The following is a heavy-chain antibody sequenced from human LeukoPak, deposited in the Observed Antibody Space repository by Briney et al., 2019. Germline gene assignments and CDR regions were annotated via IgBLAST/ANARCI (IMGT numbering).Heavy chain of an antibody. V-gene: IGHV4-59*01. CDR3: ASEFIGRGAFDI. J-gene: IGHJ3*02. Sequence: SETLSLTCTVSGGSISSYYWSWIRQPPGKGLEWIGYIYYSGSTNYNPSLKSRVTISVDTSKNQFSLKLSSVTAADTAVYYCASEFIGRGAFDIWGQGQWSPSLQ. D-gene: IGHD1-26*01. CDR1: GGSISSYY. CDR2: IYYSGST.